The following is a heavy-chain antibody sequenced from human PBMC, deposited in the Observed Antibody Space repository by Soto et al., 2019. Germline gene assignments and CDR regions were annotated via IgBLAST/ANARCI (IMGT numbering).Heavy chain of an antibody. CDR3: GRSHYTYCLRIDY. CDR1: GDSITTNGYY. Sequence: PSETLSLTCSVSGDSITTNGYYWGWLRQPPGKGLQWIVNDYWTRSNFPPPSLTSPVFISVDTSKNEFSLRLTSVTAADTAVYYCGRSHYTYCLRIDYWGPGTLVTVSS. D-gene: IGHD2-15*01. V-gene: IGHV4-39*01. J-gene: IGHJ4*02. CDR2: DYWTRSN.